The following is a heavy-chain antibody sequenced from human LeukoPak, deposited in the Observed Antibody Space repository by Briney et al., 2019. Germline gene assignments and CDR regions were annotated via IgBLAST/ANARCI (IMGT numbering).Heavy chain of an antibody. V-gene: IGHV4-34*01. D-gene: IGHD3-3*01. Sequence: SETLSLTCAVYGGSFSGYYWSWIRQPPGKGLEWIGEINLSGSTNYDPSLKSRVTISVDTSKNQFSLKLSSVTAADTAVYYCARGPKYYDFWSGYYSGYFQHWGQGTLVTVSS. CDR1: GGSFSGYY. J-gene: IGHJ1*01. CDR3: ARGPKYYDFWSGYYSGYFQH. CDR2: INLSGST.